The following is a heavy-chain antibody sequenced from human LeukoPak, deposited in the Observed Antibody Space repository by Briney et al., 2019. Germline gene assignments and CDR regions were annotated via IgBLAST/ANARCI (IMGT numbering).Heavy chain of an antibody. J-gene: IGHJ3*02. CDR2: IYSGGST. D-gene: IGHD6-13*01. CDR3: ARDHAAAAAGQAFDI. Sequence: PGGSLRLSCAASGFTVSSNYMSWVRQAPGKGLEWVSVIYSGGSTYYADSVKGRFTISRDNSKNTLYLQMNSLRAEDTAVYYCARDHAAAAAGQAFDIWGQGTMVTVSS. CDR1: GFTVSSNY. V-gene: IGHV3-53*01.